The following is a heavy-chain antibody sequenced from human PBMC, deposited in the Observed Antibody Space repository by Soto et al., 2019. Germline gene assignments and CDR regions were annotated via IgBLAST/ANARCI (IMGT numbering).Heavy chain of an antibody. CDR1: GFTFSSYA. Sequence: VQLLESGGGLVQPGGSLRLSCAASGFTFSSYAMSWVRQAPGKGLEWVSAISGSGGSTYYADSVKGRFTISRDNSKNTLYLKMNSLRAEDTAVYYCAKGGSYDFWSGYRQVDYWGQGTLVTVSS. CDR3: AKGGSYDFWSGYRQVDY. V-gene: IGHV3-23*01. J-gene: IGHJ4*02. CDR2: ISGSGGST. D-gene: IGHD3-3*01.